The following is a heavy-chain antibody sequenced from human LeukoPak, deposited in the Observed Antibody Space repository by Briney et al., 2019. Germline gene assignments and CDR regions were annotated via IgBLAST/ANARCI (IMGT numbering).Heavy chain of an antibody. V-gene: IGHV3-74*01. D-gene: IGHD2-21*02. J-gene: IGHJ6*03. CDR2: INSDGRST. CDR3: AKLLRPYYYYMDV. Sequence: GGSLRLSCAASGFTFSSYWMHWVRQAPGKGLVWVSRINSDGRSTSYADSVKGRFTISRDNAKNTLYLQMNSLRAEDTAVYYCAKLLRPYYYYMDVWGKGTTVTVSS. CDR1: GFTFSSYW.